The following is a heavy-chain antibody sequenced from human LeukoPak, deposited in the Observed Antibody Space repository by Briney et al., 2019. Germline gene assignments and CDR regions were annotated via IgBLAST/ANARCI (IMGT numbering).Heavy chain of an antibody. V-gene: IGHV3-23*01. CDR2: ISADSATT. J-gene: IGHJ4*02. D-gene: IGHD3-10*01. CDR3: ARKSASGNYPLDY. Sequence: PGGSLRLSCAASGSNFGSYSMTWVRQAPGKGLEWVSVISADSATTFYADSVKGRFTISRDNAKNTVFLQMSSLRAEDTALYYCARKSASGNYPLDYWGQGTLVTVSS. CDR1: GSNFGSYS.